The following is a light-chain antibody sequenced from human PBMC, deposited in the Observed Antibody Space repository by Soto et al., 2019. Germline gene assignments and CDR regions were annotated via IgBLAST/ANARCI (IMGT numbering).Light chain of an antibody. Sequence: EIVLTQSPATLSLPPGERVTLPCRASQSVSNSLAWYQQKPGQPPRLLIYDVSNRATGIPARFSGSGSGTDFTLTITSLEPEDFAVYFCHQRYNWPRVTFGQGTRLEIK. CDR2: DVS. V-gene: IGKV3-11*01. J-gene: IGKJ5*01. CDR1: QSVSNS. CDR3: HQRYNWPRVT.